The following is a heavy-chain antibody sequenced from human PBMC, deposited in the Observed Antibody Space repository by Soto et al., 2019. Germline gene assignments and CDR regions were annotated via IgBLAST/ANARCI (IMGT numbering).Heavy chain of an antibody. CDR3: ARRGSQVYYYGDRDV. CDR2: IIPIFGTA. V-gene: IGHV1-69*12. J-gene: IGHJ6*02. CDR1: GGTFSSYA. Sequence: QVQLVQSGAEVKKPGSSVKVSCKASGGTFSSYAISWVRQAPGQGLEWMGGIIPIFGTANYAQKFQGRVTMTAGASTSKAYMARSSLRSEDPGVYYWARRGSQVYYYGDRDVGGHGTTDTVSS.